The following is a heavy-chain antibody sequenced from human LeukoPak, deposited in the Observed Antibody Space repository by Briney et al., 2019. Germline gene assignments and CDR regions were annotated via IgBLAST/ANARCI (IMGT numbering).Heavy chain of an antibody. D-gene: IGHD5-18*01. CDR3: ARDESGDSYGLY. J-gene: IGHJ4*02. CDR1: GFTFSSYW. V-gene: IGHV3-7*05. CDR2: IKQDGSQK. Sequence: GGSLRLSCAVSGFTFSSYWMNWVREAPGKGLEWVANIKQDGSQKYYVDSVRGRFTISRDNAKNPLYLQLNSLRAEDTAVYYCARDESGDSYGLYWGQGTLVTVSS.